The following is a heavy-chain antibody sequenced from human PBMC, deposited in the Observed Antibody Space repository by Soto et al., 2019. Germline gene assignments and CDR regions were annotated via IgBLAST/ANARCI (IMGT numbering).Heavy chain of an antibody. CDR3: ARGPGSWFGALGS. CDR1: GGSFSGYY. D-gene: IGHD6-13*01. V-gene: IGHV4-34*01. J-gene: IGHJ5*02. CDR2: INHGGGT. Sequence: QVQLQQWGAGLLKPSETLSLTCAVYGGSFSGYYWTWIRQPPGKGLEWIGEINHGGGTNYNPSLKSRVAISADTSKNQFSLKLTSVTAADTAVYYCARGPGSWFGALGSWGQGTLVTVSS.